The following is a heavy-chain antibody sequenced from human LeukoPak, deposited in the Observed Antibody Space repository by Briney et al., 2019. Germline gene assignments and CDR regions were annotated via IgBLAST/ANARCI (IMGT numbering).Heavy chain of an antibody. D-gene: IGHD2-2*01. Sequence: ASVKVSCKASGGTFSSYAISWVRQAPGQGLEWMGRIVPILGIANYAQKFQGRVTITADKSTSTAYMELSSLRSEDTAVYHCARDGEVPAALYYYYGMDVWGQGTTVTVSS. V-gene: IGHV1-69*04. CDR3: ARDGEVPAALYYYYGMDV. CDR1: GGTFSSYA. J-gene: IGHJ6*02. CDR2: IVPILGIA.